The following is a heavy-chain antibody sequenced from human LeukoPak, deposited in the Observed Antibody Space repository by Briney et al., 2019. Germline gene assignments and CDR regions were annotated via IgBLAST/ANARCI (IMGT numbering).Heavy chain of an antibody. CDR1: GGSINSYY. CDR3: ARLGDYGSSDY. V-gene: IGHV4-59*01. D-gene: IGHD4-17*01. Sequence: SETLSLTCTVSGGSINSYYWSWVRQPPGKGLEWIGYIYYSGSTSYNPSLKSRLTISVDTSKNQFSLRLSSVTAADTAVYHCARLGDYGSSDYWGQGTLVTVSS. J-gene: IGHJ4*02. CDR2: IYYSGST.